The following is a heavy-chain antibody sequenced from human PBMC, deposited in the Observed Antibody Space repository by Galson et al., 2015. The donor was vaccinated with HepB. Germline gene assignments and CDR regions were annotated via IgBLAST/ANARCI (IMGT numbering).Heavy chain of an antibody. CDR3: TRTGRYSNSWYRYGMDV. V-gene: IGHV3-30*04. D-gene: IGHD6-13*01. CDR2: ISYDGGNK. J-gene: IGHJ6*02. CDR1: GFTFSTFA. Sequence: SLRLSCAASGFTFSTFAMHWVRQAPGKGLEWVAVISYDGGNKYYADSVKGRFTISRDNSKDTLYLEMNSPRAEDTAVYWCTRTGRYSNSWYRYGMDVWGQGTTVTVSS.